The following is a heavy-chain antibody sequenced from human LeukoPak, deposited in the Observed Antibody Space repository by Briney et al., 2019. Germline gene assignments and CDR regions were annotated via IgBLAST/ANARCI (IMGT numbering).Heavy chain of an antibody. CDR1: GGTFSSYA. Sequence: ASVKASCKASGGTFSSYAISWVRQAPGQGLEWMGGIIPIFGTANYAQKFQGRVTITADESTSTAYMELSSLRSEDTAVYYCARDVRHRYCSSTSCYRGWFDPWGRGTLVTVSS. J-gene: IGHJ5*02. CDR2: IIPIFGTA. V-gene: IGHV1-69*01. D-gene: IGHD2-2*01. CDR3: ARDVRHRYCSSTSCYRGWFDP.